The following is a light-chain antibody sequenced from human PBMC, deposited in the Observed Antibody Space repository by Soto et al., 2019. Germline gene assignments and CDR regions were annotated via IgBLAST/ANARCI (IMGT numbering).Light chain of an antibody. V-gene: IGKV1-33*01. CDR1: QDINIY. Sequence: DSQMTQSPSSLFTSVGDRATITGQATQDINIYLNWYQQKPGKAPKLLIYAASNLQIGVPSRFSGSGSGTDFTFTISSLQTEDIGTYYCQQYDILPITFGRGTRLEI. CDR3: QQYDILPIT. CDR2: AAS. J-gene: IGKJ5*01.